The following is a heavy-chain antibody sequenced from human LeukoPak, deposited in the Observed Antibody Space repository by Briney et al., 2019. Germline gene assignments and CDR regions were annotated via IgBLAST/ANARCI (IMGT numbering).Heavy chain of an antibody. Sequence: QPGRSLRLSCAASGFTFSSYGMHWVRQAPGKGLEWVAVISYDGSNEYYADSVKGRFTISRDNSKNTLYLQMNSLSVEDTAVYYCARVGYYASGPFSYFDYWGQGTLVTVSS. D-gene: IGHD3-10*01. J-gene: IGHJ4*02. CDR1: GFTFSSYG. V-gene: IGHV3-30*03. CDR3: ARVGYYASGPFSYFDY. CDR2: ISYDGSNE.